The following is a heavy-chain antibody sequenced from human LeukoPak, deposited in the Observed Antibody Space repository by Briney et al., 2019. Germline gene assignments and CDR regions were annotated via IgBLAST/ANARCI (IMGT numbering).Heavy chain of an antibody. CDR2: ISSSGSTI. Sequence: PGGSLRLSCAASGFTFSDYYMSWIRQAPGKGLEWVSYISSSGSTIYYADSVKGRFTISRDNAKNSLYLQMNSLRAEDTAVYYCARDLSWHYDSSGSDSNAYWGQGTLVTVSS. CDR3: ARDLSWHYDSSGSDSNAY. V-gene: IGHV3-11*01. D-gene: IGHD3-22*01. J-gene: IGHJ4*02. CDR1: GFTFSDYY.